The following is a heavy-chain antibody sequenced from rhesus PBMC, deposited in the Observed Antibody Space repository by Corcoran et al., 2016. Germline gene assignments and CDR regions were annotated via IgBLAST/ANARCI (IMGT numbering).Heavy chain of an antibody. D-gene: IGHD6S26*01. CDR1: GGSISSSY. CDR2: IYGSGSSP. J-gene: IGHJ2*01. V-gene: IGHV4-169*01. Sequence: QLQLQESGPGLVKPSETLSVTCAVSGGSISSSYWSWIRQAPGKGLEWIGYIYGSGSSPNYNPSLKSRVTLSVDTSKNQFSLKLSSVTAADTAVYYCARRSGWSEWYFDIWGPGTPITISS. CDR3: ARRSGWSEWYFDI.